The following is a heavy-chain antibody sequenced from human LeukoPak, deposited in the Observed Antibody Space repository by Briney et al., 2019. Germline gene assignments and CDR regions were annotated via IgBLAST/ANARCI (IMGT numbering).Heavy chain of an antibody. D-gene: IGHD3-10*01. Sequence: SETLSLICTVSCYGISSGYYWGWIRQPPGKGLEWIGKIYHSGSTNYNPSLKSRVTISVDTSKNQFSLKLSSVTAADTAVYYCARHGSGRVYYYYYYMEVWGKGTTVTISS. J-gene: IGHJ6*03. V-gene: IGHV4-38-2*02. CDR3: ARHGSGRVYYYYYYMEV. CDR1: CYGISSGYY. CDR2: IYHSGST.